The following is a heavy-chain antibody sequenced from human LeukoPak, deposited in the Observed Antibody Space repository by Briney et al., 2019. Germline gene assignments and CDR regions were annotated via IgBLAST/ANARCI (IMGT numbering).Heavy chain of an antibody. CDR3: ATDQRYAFDY. J-gene: IGHJ4*02. Sequence: GGALRLSCASSRFSFTDYLMNWVRQAPGKGLEWISNIRTTAEGAKYAYYADSVKGRVTISRDDGKNTLYLHMNSLRDDDTAVYYCATDQRYAFDYWGQGILVTVSP. D-gene: IGHD3-9*01. CDR1: RFSFTDYL. CDR2: IRTTAEGAKYA. V-gene: IGHV3-48*02.